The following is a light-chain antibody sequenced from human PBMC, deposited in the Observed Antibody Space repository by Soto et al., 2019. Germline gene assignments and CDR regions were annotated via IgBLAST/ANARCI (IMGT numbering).Light chain of an antibody. J-gene: IGKJ1*01. Sequence: DIVLTQSPGTFSLSPGERATLSCRASQSVSSSFLAWYQQKPGQAPRLLIYGASNRATGIPDRFSGSGSGTDFTLTISRLEPEDFAMYYCQQYGSSGTFGQGTKVDIK. CDR1: QSVSSSF. CDR3: QQYGSSGT. V-gene: IGKV3-20*01. CDR2: GAS.